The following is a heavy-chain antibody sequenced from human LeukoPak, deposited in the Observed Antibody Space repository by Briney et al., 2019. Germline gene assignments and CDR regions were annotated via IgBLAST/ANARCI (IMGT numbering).Heavy chain of an antibody. J-gene: IGHJ4*02. CDR2: IYPGDSDT. D-gene: IGHD3-9*01. V-gene: IGHV5-51*01. CDR1: GYSFTSYW. Sequence: ESLKISCKGSGYSFTSYWIGWVRQMPGKGLEWMGIIYPGDSDTRYSPSFQGQVTISADKSISTAYLQWSSLKASDTAMYYCARQADILTGYSSFGYWGQGTLVTVSS. CDR3: ARQADILTGYSSFGY.